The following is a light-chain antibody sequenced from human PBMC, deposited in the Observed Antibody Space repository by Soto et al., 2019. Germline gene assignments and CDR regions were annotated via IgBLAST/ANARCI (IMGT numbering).Light chain of an antibody. V-gene: IGKV1-5*01. Sequence: DIQMTQSPPTLSASVLDIVTITCRASQSISSWLAWYQQKPGKAPKRLIHAASSLQSGVPSRFSGSGSGTEFTLTISSLQPEDFATYYCLQHNSYPWTFGQGTKVDI. CDR1: QSISSW. CDR3: LQHNSYPWT. J-gene: IGKJ1*01. CDR2: AAS.